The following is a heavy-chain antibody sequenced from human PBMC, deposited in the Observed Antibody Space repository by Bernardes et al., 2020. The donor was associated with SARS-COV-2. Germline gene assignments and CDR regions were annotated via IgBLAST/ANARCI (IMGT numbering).Heavy chain of an antibody. V-gene: IGHV4-61*02. CDR1: GGPISSGSYY. Sequence: SETLSLTCSVSGGPISSGSYYWSWIRQPAGKGLEWIGRIYASGSINYNPSLKSRVTISVDMSKNQFSLTLTSVTAADTAIYYCARGYQTDWLDPWGQGTLVTVSS. J-gene: IGHJ5*02. CDR2: IYASGSI. D-gene: IGHD2-2*01. CDR3: ARGYQTDWLDP.